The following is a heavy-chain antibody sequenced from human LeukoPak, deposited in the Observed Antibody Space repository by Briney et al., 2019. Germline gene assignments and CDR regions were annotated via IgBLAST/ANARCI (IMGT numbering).Heavy chain of an antibody. D-gene: IGHD5-12*01. Sequence: GAPVKVSCKASGYTFTAYYMHWVRQAPGQGLEWMGRTNPNSGDTNYAQKFQGRVTMTRDTSISTVYMELSRLRSDDTAVYYCARDTEVATTYNWFDPWGQGTLVTVSS. V-gene: IGHV1-2*06. J-gene: IGHJ5*02. CDR1: GYTFTAYY. CDR3: ARDTEVATTYNWFDP. CDR2: TNPNSGDT.